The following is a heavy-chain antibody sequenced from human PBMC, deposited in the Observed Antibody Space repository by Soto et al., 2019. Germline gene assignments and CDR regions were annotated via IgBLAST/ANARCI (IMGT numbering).Heavy chain of an antibody. J-gene: IGHJ5*02. CDR1: GDSISSYY. Sequence: QVQLQESGPGLVKPSETLSLTCTVSGDSISSYYWSWIRQPPGKGLEWIGYIYYNGSTRSTNYNPSLKSRVTISVDTSKNQFSLKLSSVTAADTAVYYCARGDSSGWSNWLDPWGQGALVTVSS. D-gene: IGHD6-19*01. CDR2: IYYNGSTRST. V-gene: IGHV4-59*01. CDR3: ARGDSSGWSNWLDP.